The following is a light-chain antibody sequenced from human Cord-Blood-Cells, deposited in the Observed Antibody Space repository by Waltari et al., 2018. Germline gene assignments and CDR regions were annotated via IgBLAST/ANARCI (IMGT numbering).Light chain of an antibody. CDR1: QSISSY. J-gene: IGKJ4*01. CDR2: AAS. CDR3: QQSYSTPQLT. Sequence: DIKMTQSPSSLSASVGDRVTITCRASQSISSYLNWYQQKPGKAPKLLIYAASSLQSGVPSRFSGSGSGTDFTLTISSLQPEDFATYYCQQSYSTPQLTFGGGTKVEIK. V-gene: IGKV1-39*01.